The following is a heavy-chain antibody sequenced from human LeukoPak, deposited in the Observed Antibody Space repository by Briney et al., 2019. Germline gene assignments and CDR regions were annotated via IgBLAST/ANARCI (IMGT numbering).Heavy chain of an antibody. CDR1: GGTFSSFG. CDR2: IIPMFGTT. V-gene: IGHV1-69*05. D-gene: IGHD2-2*01. CDR3: ARGNWGYCSSTSCYQYFQH. Sequence: ASVKVSCKSSGGTFSSFGFHWVRQAPGQGLEWMGGIIPMFGTTNYAQMFEGRVLITTDESTSTAYMELTSLTSEDTAVYYCARGNWGYCSSTSCYQYFQHWGQGTLVTVSS. J-gene: IGHJ1*01.